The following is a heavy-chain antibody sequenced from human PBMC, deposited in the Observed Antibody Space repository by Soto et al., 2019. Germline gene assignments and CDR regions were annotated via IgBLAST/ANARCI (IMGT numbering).Heavy chain of an antibody. CDR2: VNPNNGDT. D-gene: IGHD3-10*01. J-gene: IGHJ4*02. CDR1: GYTFSNYD. V-gene: IGHV1-8*01. CDR3: AKVSRKGSAIDFDY. Sequence: QVQLVQSGAELKKPGASVKVSCKASGYTFSNYDMNWVRQATGQGPEWIGWVNPNNGDTGYAQKSQGRVTLTTDIPTTTAYMEQTSLRSEDTAIYYCAKVSRKGSAIDFDYWGQGTLITVSS.